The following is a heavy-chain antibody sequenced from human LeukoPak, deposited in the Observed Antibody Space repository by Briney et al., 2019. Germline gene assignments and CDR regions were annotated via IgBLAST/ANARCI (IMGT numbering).Heavy chain of an antibody. CDR1: GFTFSSYG. V-gene: IGHV3-33*01. J-gene: IGHJ4*02. Sequence: GGSLRFSCAASGFTFSSYGMHGVRQAPGKGLEWVAVIWYDGSNKYYADSVKGRFTISRDNSKNTLYLQMNSLRAEDTAVYYCAREGLRGSSRVWYYFDYWGQGTLVTVSS. CDR3: AREGLRGSSRVWYYFDY. D-gene: IGHD6-13*01. CDR2: IWYDGSNK.